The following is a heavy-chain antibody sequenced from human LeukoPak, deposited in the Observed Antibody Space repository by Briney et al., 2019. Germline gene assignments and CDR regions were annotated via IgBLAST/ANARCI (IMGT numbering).Heavy chain of an antibody. CDR1: GGSISGYY. Sequence: SETLSLTCTVSGGSISGYYWSWIRQPPGKGLEWIEDIHYTGTTKYNPSVKSRVTISIDTSKNQFSLELSSVTATDTAVYFCATNRVGTYDRPFDIWGQGTMVTVSS. V-gene: IGHV4-59*08. CDR2: IHYTGTT. J-gene: IGHJ3*02. D-gene: IGHD1-26*01. CDR3: ATNRVGTYDRPFDI.